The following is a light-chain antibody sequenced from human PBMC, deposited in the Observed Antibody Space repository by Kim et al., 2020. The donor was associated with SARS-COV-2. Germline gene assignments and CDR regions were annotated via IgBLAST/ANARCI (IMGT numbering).Light chain of an antibody. CDR1: RSNIGSNS. J-gene: IGLJ2*01. Sequence: GQRVTISFSGARSNIGSNSVNWYQHLPGTAPKLLIYSQDRRPSGVPDRISGSKSGTSASLAISGLQSEDEAEYYCAAWDASLNVVVFGGGTKVTVL. V-gene: IGLV1-44*01. CDR2: SQD. CDR3: AAWDASLNVVV.